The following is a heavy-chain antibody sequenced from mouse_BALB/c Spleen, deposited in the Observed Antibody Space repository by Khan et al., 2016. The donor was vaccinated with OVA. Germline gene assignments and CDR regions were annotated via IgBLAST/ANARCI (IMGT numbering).Heavy chain of an antibody. Sequence: QIQLVQSGPELKKPGETVKISCKASGYTFTNNGMNWVKQAPGKGLKWMGWINTYTGKPTYADDFKGRFAFSLETSASTAYLQINNLKNEDTATYFCVRVWYNGTIDYWGQGTSVTVSS. J-gene: IGHJ4*01. V-gene: IGHV9-3-1*01. D-gene: IGHD1-1*02. CDR3: VRVWYNGTIDY. CDR2: INTYTGKP. CDR1: GYTFTNNG.